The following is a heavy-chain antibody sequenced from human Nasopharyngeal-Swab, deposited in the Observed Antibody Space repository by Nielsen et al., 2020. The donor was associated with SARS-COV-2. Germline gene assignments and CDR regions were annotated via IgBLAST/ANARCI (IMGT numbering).Heavy chain of an antibody. J-gene: IGHJ4*02. D-gene: IGHD1-26*01. CDR3: AKGNSGSYSYFDY. Sequence: GGSLRLSCAASGFTFSSYGMHWVRQAPGKGLEWVAVIWYDGSNKYYADSVKGRFTISRDNSKNTLYLQMNSLRAEDTAVYYCAKGNSGSYSYFDYWGQGTLVTVSS. CDR1: GFTFSSYG. CDR2: IWYDGSNK. V-gene: IGHV3-33*06.